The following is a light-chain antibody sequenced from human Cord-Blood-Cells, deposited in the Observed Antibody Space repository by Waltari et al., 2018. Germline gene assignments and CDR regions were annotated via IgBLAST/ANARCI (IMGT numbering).Light chain of an antibody. J-gene: IGLJ3*02. CDR2: EVS. V-gene: IGLV2-23*02. Sequence: QSALTQPASVSGSPGQSITISCTGTSSDVGSFNLVSWYPQHPGKAPKRMIYEVSKRPSGVSNRFSGSKSGNTASLTISGLQAEDEADYYCCSYAGSSTWVFGGGTKLTVL. CDR1: SSDVGSFNL. CDR3: CSYAGSSTWV.